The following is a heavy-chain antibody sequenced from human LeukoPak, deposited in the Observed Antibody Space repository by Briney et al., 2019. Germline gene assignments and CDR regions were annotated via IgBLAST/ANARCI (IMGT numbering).Heavy chain of an antibody. D-gene: IGHD6-13*01. V-gene: IGHV3-48*04. CDR3: AKDVHPLYSSSWVGLDY. J-gene: IGHJ4*02. Sequence: GGSLRLSCAASGFTFSRNSMNWVRQAPGKGLEWVSYISNSSSSIYYADSVRGRFTISRDNAKNSLYLQMNSLRAEDTALYYCAKDVHPLYSSSWVGLDYWGQGTLVTVSS. CDR2: ISNSSSSI. CDR1: GFTFSRNS.